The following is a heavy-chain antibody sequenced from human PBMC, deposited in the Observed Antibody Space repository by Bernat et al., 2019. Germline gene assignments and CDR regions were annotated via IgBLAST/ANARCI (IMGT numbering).Heavy chain of an antibody. CDR1: GFTFSDYY. Sequence: QVQLVESGGGLVKPGGSLRLSCAASGFTFSDYYMSWIRQAPGKGLDWVSYISSSSSYTNYADSVKGRFTISRDNAKNSLYLQMNSLRAEDTAVYYCAKGYGSGSYYTFDYWGQGTLVTVSS. CDR2: ISSSSSYT. V-gene: IGHV3-11*05. CDR3: AKGYGSGSYYTFDY. J-gene: IGHJ4*02. D-gene: IGHD3-10*01.